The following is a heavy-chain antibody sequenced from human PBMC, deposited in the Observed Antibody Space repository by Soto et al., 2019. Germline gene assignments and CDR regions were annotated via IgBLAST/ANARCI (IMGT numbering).Heavy chain of an antibody. CDR3: ARLRIATNNYTWFDP. D-gene: IGHD2-21*01. CDR2: IYVTGAV. CDR1: GAALNSGNYY. Sequence: SETLSLTCLFSGAALNSGNYYWSWIRQVPGKGLEWIGHIYVTGAVDYNPSLRDRITISQDTSERQFSLNLRLVTAADTAVYYCARLRIATNNYTWFDPWGQGTLVTVSS. V-gene: IGHV4-31*03. J-gene: IGHJ5*02.